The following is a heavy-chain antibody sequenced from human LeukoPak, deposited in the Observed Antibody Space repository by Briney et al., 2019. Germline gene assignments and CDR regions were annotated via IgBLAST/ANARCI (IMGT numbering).Heavy chain of an antibody. CDR1: GFTFTSYA. J-gene: IGHJ4*02. D-gene: IGHD2-21*02. CDR3: AKSYCGGDCYRSRFDY. Sequence: GGSLRLSCAVSGFTFTSYAMSWVRQAPGKGLEWVSTISGSGGTTYYADSVKGRFTISRDNSKNTLYLQMNSLRAEDTALYYCAKSYCGGDCYRSRFDYWGQGTLVTVS. CDR2: ISGSGGTT. V-gene: IGHV3-23*01.